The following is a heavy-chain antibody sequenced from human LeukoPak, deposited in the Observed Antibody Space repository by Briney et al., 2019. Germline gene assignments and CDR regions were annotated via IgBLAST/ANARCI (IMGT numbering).Heavy chain of an antibody. CDR1: GFTFRNYE. CDR2: ISSSGGAV. V-gene: IGHV3-48*03. J-gene: IGHJ4*02. Sequence: GGSLRLSCTASGFTFRNYEMNWVHQAPGKGLEWVSYISSSGGAVTYADSVKGRFTVSRDNAKSSLYLQMNSLRAEDTAVYYCARDSSESGDQHDYWGQGTLVTVSS. D-gene: IGHD2-21*02. CDR3: ARDSSESGDQHDY.